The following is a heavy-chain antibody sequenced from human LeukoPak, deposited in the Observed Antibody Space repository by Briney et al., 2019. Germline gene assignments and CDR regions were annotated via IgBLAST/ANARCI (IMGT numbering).Heavy chain of an antibody. CDR1: GFTSSSHW. CDR3: TKDSHAFDI. CDR2: VKPDGSEE. Sequence: PGGSLRLSCAASGFTSSSHWMSWVRQASGKGLEWVATVKPDGSEENYVDSVKGRFTISRDNSKHTLYLQMNSLRAEDTAVYYCTKDSHAFDIWGQGTVVTVSS. J-gene: IGHJ3*02. V-gene: IGHV3-7*01.